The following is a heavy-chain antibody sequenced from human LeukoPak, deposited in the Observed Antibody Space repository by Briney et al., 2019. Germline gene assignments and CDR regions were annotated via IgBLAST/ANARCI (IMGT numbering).Heavy chain of an antibody. CDR3: ARAGGGGRSSGYYLRHYGMDV. J-gene: IGHJ6*02. V-gene: IGHV4-61*02. D-gene: IGHD3-22*01. Sequence: SETLSLTCTVSGGSISSGSYYWSWIRQPAGKGLEWIGRIYTSGSTNYNPSLKSRVTISVDTSKNQFSLKLSSVTAANPAVYYCARAGGGGRSSGYYLRHYGMDVWGQGTTVTVSS. CDR1: GGSISSGSYY. CDR2: IYTSGST.